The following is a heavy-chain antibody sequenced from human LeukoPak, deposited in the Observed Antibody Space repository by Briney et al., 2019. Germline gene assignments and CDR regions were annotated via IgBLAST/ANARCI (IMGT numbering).Heavy chain of an antibody. V-gene: IGHV3-74*01. D-gene: IGHD3-16*01. Sequence: PGGSLRLSCAASGCTFSSYWMHWVRQAPGKGLVWVSRINSDGSSTSYADSVKGRFTISRDNAKNTLYLQMNSLRAEDTAVYYCARDPVMITFGGVTSWFDYWGQGTLVTVSS. CDR2: INSDGSST. CDR3: ARDPVMITFGGVTSWFDY. J-gene: IGHJ4*02. CDR1: GCTFSSYW.